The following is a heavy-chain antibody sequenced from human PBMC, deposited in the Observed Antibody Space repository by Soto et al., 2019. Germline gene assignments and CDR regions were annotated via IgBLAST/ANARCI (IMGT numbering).Heavy chain of an antibody. V-gene: IGHV4-59*01. D-gene: IGHD5-12*01. CDR2: IYYSGST. CDR3: ARLGDGYQAHDY. J-gene: IGHJ4*02. Sequence: LSRTCTDSGGSISSYYWSWIRQPPGKGLEWIGYIYYSGSTNYNPSLKSRVTISVDTSKNQFSLKLSSVTAADTAVYYCARLGDGYQAHDYWGQGTLVTVSS. CDR1: GGSISSYY.